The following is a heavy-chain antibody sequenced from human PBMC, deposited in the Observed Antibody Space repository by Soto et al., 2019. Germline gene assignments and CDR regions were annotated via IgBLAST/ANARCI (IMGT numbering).Heavy chain of an antibody. D-gene: IGHD1-26*01. V-gene: IGHV3-48*03. CDR1: GFTFSSYE. J-gene: IGHJ4*02. CDR2: INSNGYTT. CDR3: VRDGSGSYPFDC. Sequence: GVSLRLSCAASGFTFSSYEMNWVRQAPGKGPEWLSYINSNGYTTHYADSVKGRFTISRDNAKNSLYLQMNSLRAEDMAVYYCVRDGSGSYPFDCWGQGTQVTVSS.